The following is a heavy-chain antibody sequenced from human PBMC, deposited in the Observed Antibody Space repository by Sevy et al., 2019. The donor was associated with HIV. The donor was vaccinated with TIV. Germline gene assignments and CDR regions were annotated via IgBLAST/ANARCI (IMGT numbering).Heavy chain of an antibody. CDR3: ARITVPAAKANDY. V-gene: IGHV4-39*01. D-gene: IGHD2-2*01. J-gene: IGHJ4*02. CDR2: IYYSGST. CDR1: GGSISSSSYY. Sequence: SETLSLTCTVSGGSISSSSYYRGWIRQPPGKGLEWIGSIYYSGSTYYNPSLKSRVTISVDTSKNQFSLKLSSVTAADTAVYYCARITVPAAKANDYWGQGTLVTVSS.